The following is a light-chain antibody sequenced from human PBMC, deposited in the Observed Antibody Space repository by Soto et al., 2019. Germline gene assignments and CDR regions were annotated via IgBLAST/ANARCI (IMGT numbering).Light chain of an antibody. CDR3: QSYDSSLGYV. V-gene: IGLV1-40*01. Sequence: VLTQPPSVSGAPGQRVTISCTGSSSNIGAGYDVHWYQQLPGTAPKLLIYGNSNRPSGVPDRFSGSKSGTSASLAITGLQAEDEADYYCQSYDSSLGYVFGTGTKLTVL. CDR1: SSNIGAGYD. CDR2: GNS. J-gene: IGLJ1*01.